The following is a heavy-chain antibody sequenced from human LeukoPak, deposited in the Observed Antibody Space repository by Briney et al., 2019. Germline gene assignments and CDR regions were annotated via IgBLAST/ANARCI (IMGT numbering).Heavy chain of an antibody. CDR1: VFTFSSYI. V-gene: IGHV3-21*01. Sequence: GGSLRLSCAASVFTFSSYIMNWVRQAPGKGVEWVSSISSSSSYKYYADSVKGRFTISRDNAKNSSYLQMNSLRAEDTAVYYCARDFDFWAQGTRVSVFS. J-gene: IGHJ4*02. CDR2: ISSSSSYK. CDR3: ARDFDF.